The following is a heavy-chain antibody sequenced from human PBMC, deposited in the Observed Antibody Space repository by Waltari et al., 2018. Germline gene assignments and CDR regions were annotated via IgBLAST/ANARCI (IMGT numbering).Heavy chain of an antibody. CDR2: INWSGART. Sequence: EVQLVESGGGMVRPGGSLRLSCAAAGFPFNDFGMIWVRQVPGKGLEWVSGINWSGARTSYADSVMGRFTVSRDNAMNSLYLEMSSLRAEDTALYYCVREVFGSGWRESYFFDYWGQGTLVTVSS. J-gene: IGHJ4*02. V-gene: IGHV3-20*04. CDR1: GFPFNDFG. CDR3: VREVFGSGWRESYFFDY. D-gene: IGHD6-19*01.